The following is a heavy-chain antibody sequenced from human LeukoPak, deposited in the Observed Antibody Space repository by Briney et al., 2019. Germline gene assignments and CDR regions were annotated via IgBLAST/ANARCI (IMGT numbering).Heavy chain of an antibody. Sequence: SETLSLTCAVYGGSFSGYYWSWIRQPPGKGLEWIGEINHSGSTNYSPSLKSRVTISVDTSKNQFSLKLSSVTAADTAVYYCASSYDSSGFPSSFDYWGQGTLVTVSS. CDR2: INHSGST. V-gene: IGHV4-34*01. CDR1: GGSFSGYY. CDR3: ASSYDSSGFPSSFDY. J-gene: IGHJ4*02. D-gene: IGHD3-22*01.